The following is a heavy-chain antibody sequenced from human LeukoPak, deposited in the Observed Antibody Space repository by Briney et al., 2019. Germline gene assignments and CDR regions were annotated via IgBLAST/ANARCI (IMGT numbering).Heavy chain of an antibody. CDR2: ISGSGGST. V-gene: IGHV3-23*01. Sequence: GGSLRLSCAASGFTFSSYAMSWVRQAPGKGLEWVSAISGSGGSTYYADSVKGRFTISRDNSKNTLYLQMNSLRAEDTAVYYCAKADRITMIVVVITPSGYFDYWGQGTLVTVSS. CDR1: GFTFSSYA. CDR3: AKADRITMIVVVITPSGYFDY. D-gene: IGHD3-22*01. J-gene: IGHJ4*02.